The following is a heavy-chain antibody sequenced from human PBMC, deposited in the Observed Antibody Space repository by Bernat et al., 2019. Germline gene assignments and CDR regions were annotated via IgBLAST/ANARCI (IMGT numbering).Heavy chain of an antibody. J-gene: IGHJ4*02. D-gene: IGHD6-6*01. CDR2: INHSGST. Sequence: QVQLQQWGAGLLKPSETLSLTCAVYGGSFSGYYWGWIRQPPGKGLEWIGEINHSGSTNYNPSLKSRVTISVDTSKNQLSLKLSSVTAADTAVYYCARGVPPPYSSSLFAYWGQGTLVTVSS. CDR3: ARGVPPPYSSSLFAY. CDR1: GGSFSGYY. V-gene: IGHV4-34*01.